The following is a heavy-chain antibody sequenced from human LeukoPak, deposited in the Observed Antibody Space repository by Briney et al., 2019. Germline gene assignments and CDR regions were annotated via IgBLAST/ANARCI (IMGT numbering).Heavy chain of an antibody. CDR1: GGSISSGSYY. CDR3: ARERLAVAGHYFDY. V-gene: IGHV4-61*02. D-gene: IGHD6-19*01. CDR2: IYTSGST. Sequence: SETLSLTCTVSGGSISSGSYYWSWIRQPAGKGLEWIGRIYTSGSTNYNPSLKSRVTISVDTSKSQFSLKLSSVTAADTAVYYCARERLAVAGHYFDYWGQGTLVTVSS. J-gene: IGHJ4*02.